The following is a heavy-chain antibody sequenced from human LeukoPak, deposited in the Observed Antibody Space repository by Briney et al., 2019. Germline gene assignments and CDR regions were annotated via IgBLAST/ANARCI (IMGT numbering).Heavy chain of an antibody. J-gene: IGHJ4*02. CDR2: IIPILGLA. CDR3: AREPLGSSGYPQPFDY. CDR1: GGTFSSYA. D-gene: IGHD3-22*01. V-gene: IGHV1-69*04. Sequence: SVKVSCKASGGTFSSYAISWVRQAPGQGLEWMGRIIPILGLANYAQKFQGRVTITADKSTSTAYMELSSLRSEDTAVYYCAREPLGSSGYPQPFDYWGQGTLVTVSS.